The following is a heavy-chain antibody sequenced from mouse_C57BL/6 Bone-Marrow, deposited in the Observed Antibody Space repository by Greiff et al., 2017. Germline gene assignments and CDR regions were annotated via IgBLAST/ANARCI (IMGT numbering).Heavy chain of an antibody. V-gene: IGHV5-6*01. CDR1: GFTFSSYG. J-gene: IGHJ1*03. CDR2: ISSGGSYT. Sequence: DVQLVESGGDLVKPGGSLKLSCAASGFTFSSYGMSWVRQTPDKRLEWVATISSGGSYTYYPDSVKGRFTISRDNAKNTLYLQMSSLKSEDTAMYYCARHDDVWGTGTTVTVSS. CDR3: ARHDDV.